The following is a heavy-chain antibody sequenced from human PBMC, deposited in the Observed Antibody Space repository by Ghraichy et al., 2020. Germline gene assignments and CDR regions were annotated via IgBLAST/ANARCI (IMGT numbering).Heavy chain of an antibody. J-gene: IGHJ4*02. D-gene: IGHD6-19*01. CDR2: INHSGST. CDR3: AGFLQGAGNSDY. Sequence: ESLNISCAVYGGSYSGYYWSWIRQPPGKGLEWIGEINHSGSTNYNPSLKSRVTISVDTSKNQFSLKLSSVTAADTAVYYCAGFLQGAGNSDYWGQGTLVTVSS. CDR1: GGSYSGYY. V-gene: IGHV4-34*01.